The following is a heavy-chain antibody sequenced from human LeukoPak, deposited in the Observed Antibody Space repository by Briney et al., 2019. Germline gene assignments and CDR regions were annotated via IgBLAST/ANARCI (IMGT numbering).Heavy chain of an antibody. D-gene: IGHD6-13*01. CDR3: AKTTYSSSWYTSS. V-gene: IGHV3-30*02. CDR1: GFTFSSYG. Sequence: GGSLRLSCAASGFTFSSYGMHWVRQAPGKGLEWVAFIRYDGSNKYYADSVKGRFTISRDNFKNTLYLQMNSLRAEDTAVYYCAKTTYSSSWYTSSWGQGTLVTVSS. CDR2: IRYDGSNK. J-gene: IGHJ4*02.